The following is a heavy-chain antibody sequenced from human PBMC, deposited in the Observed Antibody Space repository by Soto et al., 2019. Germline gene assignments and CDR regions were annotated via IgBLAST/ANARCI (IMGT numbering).Heavy chain of an antibody. CDR2: TYYRSKWYN. D-gene: IGHD6-19*01. Sequence: SQTLSLTCAISGDSVSSNSAAWNWIRQSPSRGLEWLGRTYYRSKWYNDYAVSVKSRITINPSKNQFSLQLNPVTPEDTAVYYCARVVRSSGWYYYYYGMDVWGQGTTVTVSS. V-gene: IGHV6-1*01. CDR3: ARVVRSSGWYYYYYGMDV. J-gene: IGHJ6*02. CDR1: GDSVSSNSAA.